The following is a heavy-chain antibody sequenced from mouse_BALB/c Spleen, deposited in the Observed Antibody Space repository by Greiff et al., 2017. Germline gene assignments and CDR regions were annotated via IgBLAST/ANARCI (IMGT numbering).Heavy chain of an antibody. CDR1: GFTFSSYG. J-gene: IGHJ4*01. D-gene: IGHD3-1*01. Sequence: EVQVVESGGGLVQPGGSLKLSCAASGFTFSSYGMSWVRQTPDKRLELVATINSNGGSTYYPDSVKGRFTISRDNAKNTLYLQMSSLKSEDTAMYYCAREGSGYAMDYWGQGTSVTVSS. V-gene: IGHV5-6-3*01. CDR3: AREGSGYAMDY. CDR2: INSNGGST.